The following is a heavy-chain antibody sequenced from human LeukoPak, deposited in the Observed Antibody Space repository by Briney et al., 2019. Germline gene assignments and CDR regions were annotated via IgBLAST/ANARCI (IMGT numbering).Heavy chain of an antibody. D-gene: IGHD3-22*01. CDR2: INPDGGST. J-gene: IGHJ5*02. CDR3: ATTANHDSSGYLFRAWFDP. Sequence: ASVKVSCKASGYTFTSYYMHWVRQAPGQGLEWMGIINPDGGSTIYAQKFQGRVTMTEDTSTDTAYMELSSLRSEDTAVYYCATTANHDSSGYLFRAWFDPWGQGTLVTVSS. CDR1: GYTFTSYY. V-gene: IGHV1-46*01.